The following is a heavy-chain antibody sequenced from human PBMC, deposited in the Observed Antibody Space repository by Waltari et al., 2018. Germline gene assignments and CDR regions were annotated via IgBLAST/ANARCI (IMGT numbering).Heavy chain of an antibody. CDR3: TRGGNYDFWSHTPFVDP. J-gene: IGHJ5*02. D-gene: IGHD3-3*01. CDR2: IRHPGNT. Sequence: QVQLQQWGAGLLKPSETLSLTCSVSGASFTSYYWGWVRHVPGKGLEWIGQIRHPGNTNYNPSLQSRVAISIDTSSKQFSLKVFSVTAADTGLYFCTRGGNYDFWSHTPFVDPWGQGTQVSVSS. CDR1: GASFTSYY. V-gene: IGHV4-34*01.